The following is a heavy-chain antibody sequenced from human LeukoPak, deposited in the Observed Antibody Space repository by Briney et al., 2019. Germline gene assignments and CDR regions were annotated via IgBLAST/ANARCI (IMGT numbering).Heavy chain of an antibody. D-gene: IGHD1-1*01. CDR3: ARELTTGMDFFNS. CDR1: AYTVSNNY. Sequence: ASVKVSFKASAYTVSNNYLHLVRHAPGQGPEWMGRINPSGGSPIYAQRFQDRVSMTRDMSASTVYMELSSLRSEDTAIYYCARELTTGMDFFNSRGQGTLVTVSS. V-gene: IGHV1-46*01. CDR2: INPSGGSP. J-gene: IGHJ4*02.